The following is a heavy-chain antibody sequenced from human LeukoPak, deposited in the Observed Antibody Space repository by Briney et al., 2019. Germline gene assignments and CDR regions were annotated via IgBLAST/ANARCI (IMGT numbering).Heavy chain of an antibody. Sequence: KSSETLSLTCTVSGGSISNTNYYWGWIRQPPGKGLEWFGHMEYRGGTARNSSLKSRVTISVDTSKNQSSLKLTSVTASDTAVYYCARRPPWWQDPAIPLHIGGQGTLVTVPS. J-gene: IGHJ3*02. V-gene: IGHV4-39*01. D-gene: IGHD2-8*02. CDR2: MEYRGGT. CDR3: ARRPPWWQDPAIPLHI. CDR1: GGSISNTNYY.